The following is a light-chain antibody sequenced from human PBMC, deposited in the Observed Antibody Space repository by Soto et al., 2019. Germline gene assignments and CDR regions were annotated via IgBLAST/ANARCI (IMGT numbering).Light chain of an antibody. CDR2: EVT. CDR3: SSYTSSNIPYV. CDR1: SSDVGGYNY. V-gene: IGLV2-14*01. Sequence: QSALTQPACVSGSPGQSITISCTGTSSDVGGYNYVSWYQQHSGKAPKLMIYEVTNRPSGISNRFSGSKSGNTASLTISGLQAEDEADYYCSSYTSSNIPYVFGTGTKLTVL. J-gene: IGLJ1*01.